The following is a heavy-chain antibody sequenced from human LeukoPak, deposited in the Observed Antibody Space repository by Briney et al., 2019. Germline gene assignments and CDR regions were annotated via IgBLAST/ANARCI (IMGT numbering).Heavy chain of an antibody. V-gene: IGHV4-59*01. D-gene: IGHD3-3*01. CDR1: GGSISSYY. CDR2: IYYSGST. CDR3: ARVMAGDFWSGYYLPTFDY. Sequence: PSETLSLTCTVSGGSISSYYWSWIRQPPGKGLEWIGYIYYSGSTNYNPSLKSRVTISVDTSKNQFSLKLSSMTAADTAVYYCARVMAGDFWSGYYLPTFDYWGQGTLVTVSS. J-gene: IGHJ4*02.